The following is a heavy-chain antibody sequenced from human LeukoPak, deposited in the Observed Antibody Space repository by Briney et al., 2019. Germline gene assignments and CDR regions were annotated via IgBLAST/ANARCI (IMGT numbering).Heavy chain of an antibody. D-gene: IGHD3-9*01. CDR2: ISAYNGNT. V-gene: IGHV1-18*01. CDR3: ARIGLRYFDWLPGDDY. CDR1: GYTFTSYG. Sequence: ASVKVSCKASGYTFTSYGISWVRQAPGQGLEWVGWISAYNGNTNYAQKLQGRVTMTTDTSTSTAYMELRSLRSDDTAVYYCARIGLRYFDWLPGDDYWGQGTLVTVSS. J-gene: IGHJ4*02.